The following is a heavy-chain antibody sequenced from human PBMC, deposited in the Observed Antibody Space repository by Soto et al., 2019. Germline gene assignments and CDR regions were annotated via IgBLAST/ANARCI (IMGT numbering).Heavy chain of an antibody. CDR2: IWYDGSNK. V-gene: IGHV3-33*01. Sequence: GGSLRLSCAASGFTFSSYGMHWVRQAPGKGLEWVAVIWYDGSNKYYADSVKGRFTISRDNSKNTLYLQMNSLRAEDTAVYYCASLTSYYGSGSPTVATMARDYWGQGTLVTVSS. CDR3: ASLTSYYGSGSPTVATMARDY. D-gene: IGHD3-10*01. J-gene: IGHJ4*02. CDR1: GFTFSSYG.